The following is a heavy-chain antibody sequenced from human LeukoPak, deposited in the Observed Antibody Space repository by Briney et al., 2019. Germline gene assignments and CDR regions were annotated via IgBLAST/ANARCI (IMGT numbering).Heavy chain of an antibody. CDR2: ISTSGSKT. CDR3: ARDSGGSSPFDY. Sequence: GGSLRLSCAASGFTFSNYEMTWVRQAPGKGLEWISYISTSGSKTSHADSVKGRFTISRDNAKNSLYLQMNSLRAEDTAVYYCARDSGGSSPFDYWGQGTLVTVSS. J-gene: IGHJ4*02. D-gene: IGHD2-15*01. CDR1: GFTFSNYE. V-gene: IGHV3-48*03.